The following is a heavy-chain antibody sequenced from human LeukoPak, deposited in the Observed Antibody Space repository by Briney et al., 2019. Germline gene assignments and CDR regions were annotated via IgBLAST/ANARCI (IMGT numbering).Heavy chain of an antibody. CDR3: ARRSSWYDYYYGMDV. V-gene: IGHV4-59*08. Sequence: QSSETLSLTCTVSGGSISSYYWSWIRQPPGKGLEWIGYIYYSGSTNYNPSLKSRVTISVDTSKNQFSLKLSSVTAADTAVYYCARRSSWYDYYYGMDVWGQGTTVTVSS. D-gene: IGHD6-13*01. CDR1: GGSISSYY. J-gene: IGHJ6*02. CDR2: IYYSGST.